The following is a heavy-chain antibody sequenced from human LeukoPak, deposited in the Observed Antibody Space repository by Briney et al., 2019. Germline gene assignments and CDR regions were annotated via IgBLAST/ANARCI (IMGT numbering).Heavy chain of an antibody. V-gene: IGHV1-18*01. Sequence: ASVKVSCEASGYTFTSYGISWVRQAPGQGLEWMGWISAYNGNTNYAQKLQGRVTMTTDTSTSTAYMELRSLRSDDTAVYYCARGDDYSNLYYYYGMDVWGQGTTVTVSS. CDR2: ISAYNGNT. CDR3: ARGDDYSNLYYYYGMDV. CDR1: GYTFTSYG. D-gene: IGHD4-11*01. J-gene: IGHJ6*02.